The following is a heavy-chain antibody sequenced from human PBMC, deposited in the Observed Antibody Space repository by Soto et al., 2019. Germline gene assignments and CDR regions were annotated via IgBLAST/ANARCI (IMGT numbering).Heavy chain of an antibody. Sequence: GGSLRLSCVGSGFIFRDYVMTWVRQVPGTGLEWVSAISGSGIYTYYADSVKGRFTISRDNSQNTVFLQMDSLRGEDTALYYCAKAPDYDTTGFYSDSWGQGTLVTVSS. CDR1: GFIFRDYV. V-gene: IGHV3-23*01. D-gene: IGHD3-22*01. J-gene: IGHJ5*02. CDR2: ISGSGIYT. CDR3: AKAPDYDTTGFYSDS.